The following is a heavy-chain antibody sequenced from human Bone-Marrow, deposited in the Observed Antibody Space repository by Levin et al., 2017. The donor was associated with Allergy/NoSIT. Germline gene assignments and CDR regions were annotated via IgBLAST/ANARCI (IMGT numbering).Heavy chain of an antibody. CDR2: IYPGDSDT. CDR3: ASPHDDAGNGPRAFDI. V-gene: IGHV5-51*01. J-gene: IGHJ3*02. Sequence: GESLKISCKASGYSFTTYWIAWVRQMPRKGLEWMAIIYPGDSDTRYSPSFQGQVTISADKAISTAYLQWSSLRASDSAMYYCASPHDDAGNGPRAFDIWGQGTMVTVSS. CDR1: GYSFTTYW. D-gene: IGHD4-23*01.